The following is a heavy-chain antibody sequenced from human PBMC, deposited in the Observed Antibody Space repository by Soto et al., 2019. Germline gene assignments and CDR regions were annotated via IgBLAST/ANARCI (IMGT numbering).Heavy chain of an antibody. V-gene: IGHV1-69*13. CDR2: IIPILNSP. Sequence: GASVKVSCKASGGTFGSYAITWVRRAPGQGLEWLGGIIPILNSPAYAQKFKARVVITADEITNTAYMELNSLRFDDTAVYYCAREAPYCTSATCPKFYDMDVWGQGTTVTVYS. CDR1: GGTFGSYA. CDR3: AREAPYCTSATCPKFYDMDV. J-gene: IGHJ6*02. D-gene: IGHD2-2*01.